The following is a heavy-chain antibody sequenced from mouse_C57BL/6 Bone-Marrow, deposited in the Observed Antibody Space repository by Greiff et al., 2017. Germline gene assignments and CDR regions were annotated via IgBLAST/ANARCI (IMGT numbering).Heavy chain of an antibody. CDR3: ARKGGVDY. CDR1: GYTFPSYW. V-gene: IGHV1-69*01. D-gene: IGHD3-3*01. CDR2: IDPSDSYT. J-gene: IGHJ2*01. Sequence: VKLQQPGAELVMPGASVKLSCKASGYTFPSYWMHWVKQRPGQGLEWIGEIDPSDSYTNYNQKFKGKSTLTVDKSSSTAYMQLSSLTSEDSAVYYCARKGGVDYWGQGTTLTVSS.